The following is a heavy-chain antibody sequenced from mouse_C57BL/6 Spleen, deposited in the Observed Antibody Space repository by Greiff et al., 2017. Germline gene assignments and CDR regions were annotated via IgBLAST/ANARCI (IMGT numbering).Heavy chain of an antibody. Sequence: VQLQQSGPELVKPGASVKISCKASGYTFTDYYMNWVKQSHGKSLEWIGDINPNNGGTSYNQKFKGKATLTVDKSSFTAYMELRSLTSEESAVYYCASPCYYSNYEAMDYWGQGTSVTVSS. J-gene: IGHJ4*01. CDR3: ASPCYYSNYEAMDY. CDR2: INPNNGGT. V-gene: IGHV1-26*01. CDR1: GYTFTDYY. D-gene: IGHD2-5*01.